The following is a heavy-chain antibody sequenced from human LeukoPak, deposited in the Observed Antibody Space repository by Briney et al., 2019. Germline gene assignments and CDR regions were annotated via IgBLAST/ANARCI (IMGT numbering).Heavy chain of an antibody. CDR1: GFALSSNS. V-gene: IGHV3-53*01. CDR3: ARRAGAYSHPYDY. Sequence: GGSLRLSCTVCGFALSSNSMSWVRQAPGKGLEWVSFIYSDNKHYSNSVKGRFTISRDNSKNPLYLQMNSLRAEDTAVYYCARRAGAYSHPYDYWGQGTLVTVSS. D-gene: IGHD4/OR15-4a*01. J-gene: IGHJ4*02. CDR2: IYSDNK.